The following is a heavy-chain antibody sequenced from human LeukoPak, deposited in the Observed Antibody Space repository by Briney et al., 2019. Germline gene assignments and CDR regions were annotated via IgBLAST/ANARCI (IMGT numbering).Heavy chain of an antibody. CDR3: AKLRSADWGPIDC. D-gene: IGHD7-27*01. J-gene: IGHJ4*02. CDR1: GFTFSSYW. Sequence: GGSLRLSCAASGFTFSSYWMSWVRQAPGKGLEWVANIKQDGSEKYYVDSVKGRFTISRDNSKSTLFLQMNSLRAEDTAVYYCAKLRSADWGPIDCGGQGTLVTVSS. CDR2: IKQDGSEK. V-gene: IGHV3-7*03.